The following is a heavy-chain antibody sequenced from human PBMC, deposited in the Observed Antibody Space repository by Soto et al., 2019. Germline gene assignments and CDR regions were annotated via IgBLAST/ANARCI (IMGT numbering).Heavy chain of an antibody. D-gene: IGHD3-10*01. CDR3: ARPMVHD. Sequence: EVQLVESGGGLIQPGGSLRLSCAASGFTVSSNYMSWVRQAPGKGLEWVSVIYSGGTTYYADSVKGRFTISRDNSKNTLDLQRNVLCAEGTAVSYCARPMVHDWGQGTLGTASS. V-gene: IGHV3-53*01. J-gene: IGHJ4*02. CDR2: IYSGGTT. CDR1: GFTVSSNY.